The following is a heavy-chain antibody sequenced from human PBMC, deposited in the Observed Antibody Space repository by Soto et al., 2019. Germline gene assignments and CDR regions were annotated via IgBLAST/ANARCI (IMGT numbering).Heavy chain of an antibody. CDR2: IKQDGSEK. CDR3: ARDTYYSDNTNYHLFDY. Sequence: GGSLRLSCAASGFTCSSYAMSWVRQAPGKRLEWVANIKQDGSEKYYMDSVKGRFTISRDKSNNTLYLQMNSLRAEETAVYYCARDTYYSDNTNYHLFDYWGQGTLVTVSS. CDR1: GFTCSSYA. J-gene: IGHJ4*02. D-gene: IGHD3-22*01. V-gene: IGHV3-7*03.